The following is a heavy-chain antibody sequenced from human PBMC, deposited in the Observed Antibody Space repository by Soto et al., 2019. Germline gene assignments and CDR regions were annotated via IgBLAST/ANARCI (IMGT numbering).Heavy chain of an antibody. CDR3: AIDQDGGFRIQLWLHYYYYGMDV. Sequence: QVQLVESGGGVVQPGRSLRLSCAASGFTFSSYAMHWVRQAPGKGLEWVAVISYDGSNKYYADSVKGRFTISRDNSKNTLYLQMNSLRAEDTAFYYCAIDQDGGFRIQLWLHYYYYGMDVWGQGTTVTVSS. V-gene: IGHV3-30-3*01. D-gene: IGHD5-18*01. CDR1: GFTFSSYA. CDR2: ISYDGSNK. J-gene: IGHJ6*02.